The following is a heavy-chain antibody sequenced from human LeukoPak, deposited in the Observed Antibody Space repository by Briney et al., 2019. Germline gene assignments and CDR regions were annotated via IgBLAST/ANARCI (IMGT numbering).Heavy chain of an antibody. CDR2: ISSSSSTI. D-gene: IGHD6-19*01. V-gene: IGHV3-48*04. CDR1: GFTFSSSA. CDR3: ARAKQWLVDY. J-gene: IGHJ4*02. Sequence: GGSLRLSCAASGFTFSSSAMSWVRQAPGKGLEWVSYISSSSSTIYYADSVKGRFTISRDNAKNSLYLQMNSLRAEDTAVYYCARAKQWLVDYWGQGTLVTVSS.